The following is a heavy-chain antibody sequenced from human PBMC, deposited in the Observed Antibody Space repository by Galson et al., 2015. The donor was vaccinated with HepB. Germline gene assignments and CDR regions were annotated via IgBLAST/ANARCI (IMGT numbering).Heavy chain of an antibody. Sequence: SLRLSCATSGFTFGDYAMHWVRQAPGKGLEWVSGISWNSGHSAYLDSVKGRFTISRDNAKNSLYLQLNSLTSEDTALYFCVKDADPSLAVAAAGWLENWGQGTPVTVSS. J-gene: IGHJ4*02. CDR3: VKDADPSLAVAAAGWLEN. CDR2: ISWNSGHS. D-gene: IGHD6-13*01. V-gene: IGHV3-9*01. CDR1: GFTFGDYA.